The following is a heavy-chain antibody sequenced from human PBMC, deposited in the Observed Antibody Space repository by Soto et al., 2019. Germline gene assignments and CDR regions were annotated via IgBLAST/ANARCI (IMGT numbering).Heavy chain of an antibody. D-gene: IGHD2-21*01. V-gene: IGHV1-3*01. J-gene: IGHJ4*01. CDR3: ARGACSGAECYFLGF. CDR2: INAADGST. Sequence: SVKVSCKSSGYSFSSCAIHWVRQEPGQRLEYMGWINAADGSTKYSQKFQGRFTISRDNAKNTLFLQMNGLRAEDTAVYYCARGACSGAECYFLGFWGQGTLVTAPQ. CDR1: GYSFSSCA.